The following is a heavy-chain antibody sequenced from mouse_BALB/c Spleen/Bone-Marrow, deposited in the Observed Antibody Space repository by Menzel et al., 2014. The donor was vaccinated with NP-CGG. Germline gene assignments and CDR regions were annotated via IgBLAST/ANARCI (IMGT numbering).Heavy chain of an antibody. CDR3: ARDMGGLLFDY. Sequence: EVMLVESGGGLVQPGGSLRLSCATSGFTFTDYYMNWVRQPPGKALEWLGFIRNKAYSYTTEYSASVKGRFTISRDSSQSILYLQMNTLRAEDSATYYCARDMGGLLFDYWGQGTTLTVSS. CDR1: GFTFTDYY. J-gene: IGHJ2*01. D-gene: IGHD2-3*01. V-gene: IGHV7-3*02. CDR2: IRNKAYSYTT.